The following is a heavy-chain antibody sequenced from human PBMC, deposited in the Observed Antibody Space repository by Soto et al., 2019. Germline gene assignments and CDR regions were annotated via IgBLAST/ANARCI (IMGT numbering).Heavy chain of an antibody. Sequence: ASVKVSCKASGYTFTSYGISWVRQAPGQRLEWMGWISAYNGNTNYAQKLQGRVTMTTDTSTSTAYMELRSLRSDDTAVYYCARGVLLWFGELLFLGNMDVWGKGTTVTVSS. D-gene: IGHD3-10*01. J-gene: IGHJ6*03. V-gene: IGHV1-18*01. CDR3: ARGVLLWFGELLFLGNMDV. CDR2: ISAYNGNT. CDR1: GYTFTSYG.